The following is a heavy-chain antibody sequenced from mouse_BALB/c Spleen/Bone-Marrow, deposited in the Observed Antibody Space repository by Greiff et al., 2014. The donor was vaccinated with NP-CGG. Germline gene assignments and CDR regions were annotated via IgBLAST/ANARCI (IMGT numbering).Heavy chain of an antibody. D-gene: IGHD2-3*01. CDR1: GYAFTDYL. Sequence: VQLVESGAELVRPGTSVKVSCKASGYAFTDYLMEWLKQRPGQGLEWIGVINPGSGSTNYNEKFKDKATLTADTSSNTAYMQLSSLTSDDSAVYFCARYDGYLDYWGQGTTLTVSS. J-gene: IGHJ2*01. CDR2: INPGSGST. V-gene: IGHV1-54*01. CDR3: ARYDGYLDY.